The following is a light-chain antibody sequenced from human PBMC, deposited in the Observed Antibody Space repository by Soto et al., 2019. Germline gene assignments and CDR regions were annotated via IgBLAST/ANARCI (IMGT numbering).Light chain of an antibody. CDR2: DAS. CDR3: QHGSNFWT. Sequence: EIVLTQSPATLSLSPGDRATLSCRASQSISSYLAWYQQKPGQAPRLLIYDASNRTTGIPARFSGSGSGTDFTLTISSLEPEDFAVYYCQHGSNFWTFGQGTKVEIK. V-gene: IGKV3-11*01. CDR1: QSISSY. J-gene: IGKJ1*01.